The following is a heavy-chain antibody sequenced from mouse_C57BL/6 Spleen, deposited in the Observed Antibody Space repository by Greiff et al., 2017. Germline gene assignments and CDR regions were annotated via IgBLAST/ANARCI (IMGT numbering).Heavy chain of an antibody. Sequence: VQLQQPGTELVKPGASVKLSCKASGYTFTSYWMPWVQQRPGQGLEWIGNINPSNGGTNYNETFKSKATLTVAKSSSTAYMQLSSLTSEDSAVYYWARGDYYSNYVVSWFAYWGQGTLVTVSA. CDR3: ARGDYYSNYVVSWFAY. J-gene: IGHJ3*01. CDR2: INPSNGGT. D-gene: IGHD2-5*01. V-gene: IGHV1-53*01. CDR1: GYTFTSYW.